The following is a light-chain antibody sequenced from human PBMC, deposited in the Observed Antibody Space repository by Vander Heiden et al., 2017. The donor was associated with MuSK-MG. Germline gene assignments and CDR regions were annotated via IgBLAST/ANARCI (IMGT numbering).Light chain of an antibody. Sequence: DIQMTQSPSSLSASVGDRVTITCRASQSISSYLNWYQQKPGKAPKLLIYAASSLQSGVPSRFSGSGSGTDFTLTISRLQPEDFATYYCQHRDSTRKTFGQGTKLEIK. J-gene: IGKJ2*01. CDR1: QSISSY. CDR2: AAS. V-gene: IGKV1-39*01. CDR3: QHRDSTRKT.